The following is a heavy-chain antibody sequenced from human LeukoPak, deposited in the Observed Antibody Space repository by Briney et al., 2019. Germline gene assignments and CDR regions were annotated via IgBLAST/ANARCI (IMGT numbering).Heavy chain of an antibody. CDR1: GGSISSGDYY. D-gene: IGHD6-19*01. CDR3: ARVNTAYNSGWYDRLRYFDL. J-gene: IGHJ2*01. Sequence: PSETLSLTCTVSGGSISSGDYYWSWIRQPPGKGLERIGEINYSGTTNYNPSLKSRVTISVDTSKNQFSLKMSSVTAADTAVYFCARVNTAYNSGWYDRLRYFDLWGRGTLVTVSS. V-gene: IGHV4-39*07. CDR2: INYSGTT.